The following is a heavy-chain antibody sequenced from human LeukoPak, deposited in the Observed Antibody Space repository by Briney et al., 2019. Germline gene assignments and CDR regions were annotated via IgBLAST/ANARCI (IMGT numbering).Heavy chain of an antibody. J-gene: IGHJ4*02. CDR2: ISYDGSNK. V-gene: IGHV3-30-3*01. CDR1: GFTFSSYA. Sequence: GGSLRLSCAASGFTFSSYAMHWVRQAPGKGLEWVAVISYDGSNKYYADSVKGRFTISRDNAKNSLYLQMHSLRAEDTAVYYCARAPGLYDYVWASYRYTGKGYYFDYWGQGILVTVSS. CDR3: ARAPGLYDYVWASYRYTGKGYYFDY. D-gene: IGHD3-16*02.